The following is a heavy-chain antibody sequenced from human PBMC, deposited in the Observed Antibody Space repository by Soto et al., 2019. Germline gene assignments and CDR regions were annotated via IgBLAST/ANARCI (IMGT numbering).Heavy chain of an antibody. CDR1: GYTFTSYA. CDR2: IIPTNGTA. CDR3: ARVYNSGLNWFDP. J-gene: IGHJ5*02. Sequence: GASVKVSCKASGYTFTSYAISWVRQAPGQGLEWMGGIIPTNGTANYAQKFQGRVTITADESTSTAYMELSSLRSEDTAVYYCARVYNSGLNWFDPWGQGTLVTVSS. D-gene: IGHD6-19*01. V-gene: IGHV1-69*13.